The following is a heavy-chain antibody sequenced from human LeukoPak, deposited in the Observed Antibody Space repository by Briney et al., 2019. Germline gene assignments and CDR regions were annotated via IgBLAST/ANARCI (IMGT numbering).Heavy chain of an antibody. V-gene: IGHV3-7*01. J-gene: IGHJ4*02. CDR2: IKQDGSEK. Sequence: GGSLRLSCAASGFTFSSYWMSWVRQTPGKGLEWVANIKQDGSEKYYVDSVKGRFTISRDNAKNSLYLQMNSLRAEDTAVSYCAREWNDFWSGNSFDYWGQGTLVTVSS. D-gene: IGHD3-3*01. CDR1: GFTFSSYW. CDR3: AREWNDFWSGNSFDY.